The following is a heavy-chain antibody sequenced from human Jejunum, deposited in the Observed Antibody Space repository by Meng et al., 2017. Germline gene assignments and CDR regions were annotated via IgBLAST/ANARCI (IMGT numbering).Heavy chain of an antibody. V-gene: IGHV4-30-2*01. CDR3: ARGAGDRFDF. D-gene: IGHD4-17*01. CDR2: IFNSGST. CDR1: GGSMSISYYS. J-gene: IGHJ4*02. Sequence: QLQLQESGSGLVKPSQTLSLTCVVSGGSMSISYYSWGWIRQPPGKGLEWIGYIFNSGSTHFNPSLKSRVTISMDSSKNQFSLNLTSVTAGDTAVYYCARGAGDRFDFWGRGTLVTVSS.